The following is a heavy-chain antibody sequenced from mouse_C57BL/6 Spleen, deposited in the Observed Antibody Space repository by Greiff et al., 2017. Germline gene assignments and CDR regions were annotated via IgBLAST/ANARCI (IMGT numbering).Heavy chain of an antibody. CDR1: GYSFTDYN. D-gene: IGHD2-3*01. CDR2: INPNYGTT. J-gene: IGHJ4*01. V-gene: IGHV1-39*01. CDR3: ARWLLGGDYYAMDY. Sequence: LVESGPELVKPGASVKISCKASGYSFTDYNMNWVKQSNGKSLEWIGVINPNYGTTSYNQKFKGKATLTVDQSSSTAYMQLNSLTSEDSAVYYCARWLLGGDYYAMDYWGQGTSVTVSS.